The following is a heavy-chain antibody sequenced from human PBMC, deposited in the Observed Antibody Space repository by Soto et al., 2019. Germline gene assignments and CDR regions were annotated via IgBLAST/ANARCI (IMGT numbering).Heavy chain of an antibody. Sequence: QLVQSGAEVKKPGASVKVSCKASEYRFNSYDINWVRQAPGQGLEWMGWMNPKTGNTGFAQKFQGRVSLTTDSSINTAYMELSSLRFEDTAVYYCARGGYDVSSGYHRLWGQGTLVTVSS. CDR2: MNPKTGNT. CDR1: EYRFNSYD. CDR3: ARGGYDVSSGYHRL. D-gene: IGHD3-3*01. V-gene: IGHV1-8*01. J-gene: IGHJ4*02.